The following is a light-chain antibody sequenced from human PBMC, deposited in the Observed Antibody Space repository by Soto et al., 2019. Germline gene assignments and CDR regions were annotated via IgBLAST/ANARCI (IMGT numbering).Light chain of an antibody. Sequence: QSVLTQPASVSGSPGQSITISCTGTSSDVGGYNYLSWYQQHPGKAPKVMIYEVSNRPSGASNRFSGSKSGNTASLTISGLQAEDEAEYFCSSYTASGTPVFGGGTKLTVL. CDR1: SSDVGGYNY. V-gene: IGLV2-14*01. CDR2: EVS. J-gene: IGLJ3*02. CDR3: SSYTASGTPV.